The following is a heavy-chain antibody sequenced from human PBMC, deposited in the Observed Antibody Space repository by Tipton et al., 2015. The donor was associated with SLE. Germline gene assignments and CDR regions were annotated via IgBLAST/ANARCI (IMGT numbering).Heavy chain of an antibody. CDR3: ARGTPFMEWERNWFDP. Sequence: TLSLTCSVSGGSISNYYWSWIRQPPGKGLEWIGYVYYSGSTYYNPSLNSRATMSVDTSKNQFSLKLISVTAADTAVYYCARGTPFMEWERNWFDPWGQGTLVTVSS. CDR2: VYYSGST. J-gene: IGHJ5*01. V-gene: IGHV4-59*08. D-gene: IGHD3-3*01. CDR1: GGSISNYY.